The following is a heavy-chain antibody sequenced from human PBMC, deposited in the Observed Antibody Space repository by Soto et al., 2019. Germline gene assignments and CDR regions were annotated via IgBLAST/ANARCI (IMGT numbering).Heavy chain of an antibody. CDR1: GFTFSSYA. CDR3: AKEGEHSSGWANFDY. J-gene: IGHJ4*02. Sequence: EVQLLESGGGLVQPGGSLRLSCAASGFTFSSYAMSWVRQAPGKGLEWVSAISGSGVSTYYADSVKGRFTISRDNSKNPPYLQMNSLRAEDTAVYYCAKEGEHSSGWANFDYWGQGTLVTVSS. CDR2: ISGSGVST. D-gene: IGHD6-19*01. V-gene: IGHV3-23*01.